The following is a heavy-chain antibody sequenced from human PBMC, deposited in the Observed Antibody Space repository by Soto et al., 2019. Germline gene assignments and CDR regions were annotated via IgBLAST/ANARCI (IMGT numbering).Heavy chain of an antibody. CDR2: ISYDGSNK. Sequence: PXGSLRLSCAAFGFTFRSYAMHWVRQAPGKGLEWVAVISYDGSNKYYADSVKGRFTISRDNSKNTLYLQMNSLRAEDTAVYYCARAYYSREGYYYYGMDVWGQGTTVTVSS. CDR1: GFTFRSYA. V-gene: IGHV3-30-3*01. J-gene: IGHJ6*02. D-gene: IGHD3-10*01. CDR3: ARAYYSREGYYYYGMDV.